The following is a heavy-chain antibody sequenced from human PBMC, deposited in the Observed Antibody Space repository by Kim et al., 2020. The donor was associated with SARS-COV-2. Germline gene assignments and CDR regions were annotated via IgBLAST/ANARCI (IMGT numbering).Heavy chain of an antibody. CDR1: GFTFSNAW. CDR3: TTLYYYDSSGPQHDY. D-gene: IGHD3-22*01. CDR2: IKSKTDGGTT. V-gene: IGHV3-15*01. Sequence: GGSLRLSCAASGFTFSNAWMSWVRQAPGKGLEWVGRIKSKTDGGTTDYAAPVKGRFTISRDDSKNTLYLQMNSLKTEDTAVYYCTTLYYYDSSGPQHDYWGQGTLVTVSS. J-gene: IGHJ4*02.